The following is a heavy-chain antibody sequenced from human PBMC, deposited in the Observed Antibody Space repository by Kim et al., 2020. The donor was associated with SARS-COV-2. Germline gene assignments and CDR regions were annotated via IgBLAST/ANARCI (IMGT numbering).Heavy chain of an antibody. J-gene: IGHJ4*02. CDR2: ISGISGST. Sequence: GVSLRLSCSASGFTFSSYAMSWVRQAPGKGLEWVSTISGISGSTYYANSVKGRFTISRDNSKNTLYLQVNILRAEDTAVYYCAKGGPYSGSWYVPDFWGQGTLVTVSS. CDR3: AKGGPYSGSWYVPDF. D-gene: IGHD6-13*01. V-gene: IGHV3-23*01. CDR1: GFTFSSYA.